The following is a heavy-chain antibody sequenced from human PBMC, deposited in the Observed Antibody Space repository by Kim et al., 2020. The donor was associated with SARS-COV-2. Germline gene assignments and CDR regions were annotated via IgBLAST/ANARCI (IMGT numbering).Heavy chain of an antibody. V-gene: IGHV3-48*02. CDR1: GFTLSSYS. J-gene: IGHJ4*02. Sequence: GGSLRLSCATSGFTLSSYSMNWVRQAPGKGLEWLSYISSSSSAIYYAYSVTGRFTISSDNAKTSLYLQMHSLRDEDTAVYYCARVLGSSVYYSFDSWGQGTRVPVS. CDR2: ISSSSSAI. CDR3: ARVLGSSVYYSFDS. D-gene: IGHD3-22*01.